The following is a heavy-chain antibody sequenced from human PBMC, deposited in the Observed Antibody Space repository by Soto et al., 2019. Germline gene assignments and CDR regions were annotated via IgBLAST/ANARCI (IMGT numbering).Heavy chain of an antibody. CDR1: GGSFGGYY. Sequence: SETLSLTCAVYGGSFGGYYWSWIRQPPGKGLEWIGEINHSGSTNYNPSLESRVTISVDTSKNQFSLKLSSVTAADTAVYYCARGRGYSYGYKYYYGMDVWGQGTTVTVSS. D-gene: IGHD5-18*01. V-gene: IGHV4-34*01. CDR3: ARGRGYSYGYKYYYGMDV. CDR2: INHSGST. J-gene: IGHJ6*02.